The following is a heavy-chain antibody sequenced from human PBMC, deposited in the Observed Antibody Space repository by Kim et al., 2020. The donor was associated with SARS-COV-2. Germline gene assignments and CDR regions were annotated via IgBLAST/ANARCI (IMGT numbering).Heavy chain of an antibody. CDR1: GFTFSSYG. D-gene: IGHD2-15*01. V-gene: IGHV3-30*18. J-gene: IGHJ3*02. CDR3: AKLVGADAFDI. CDR2: ISYDGSNK. Sequence: GGSLRLSCAASGFTFSSYGMHWVRQAPGKGLEWVAVISYDGSNKYYADSVKGRFTISRDNSKNTLYLQMNSLRAEDTAVHYCAKLVGADAFDIWGQGTMVTVSS.